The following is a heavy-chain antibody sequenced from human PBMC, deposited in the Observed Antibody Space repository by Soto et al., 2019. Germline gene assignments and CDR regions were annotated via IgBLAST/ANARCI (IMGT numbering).Heavy chain of an antibody. J-gene: IGHJ3*02. V-gene: IGHV4-31*03. D-gene: IGHD5-12*01. CDR1: GGSVSSGAYY. CDR3: ARARLRAVYAFDI. CDR2: IYYSGST. Sequence: SETLSLTCTVSGGSVSSGAYYWTWIRQRPGKGLEWIGYIYYSGSTYYSPSLKRRLSISLDTSKNQFSLRLSSVTAADTAMYYCARARLRAVYAFDIWGQGTMVTVSS.